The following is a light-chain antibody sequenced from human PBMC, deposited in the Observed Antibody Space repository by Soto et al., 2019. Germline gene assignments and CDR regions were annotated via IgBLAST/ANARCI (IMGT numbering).Light chain of an antibody. CDR1: SGHSSYA. Sequence: QSVLTQSPSASASLGASVKVTCTLSSGHSSYAIAWYQQQSEKGPRFLMKVDSDGSHRKGDGIPDRFSGSSSGTERYLTISSLQSEDEADYYCQTWGPGIWVFGGGTKLTVL. CDR2: VDSDGSH. V-gene: IGLV4-69*01. J-gene: IGLJ3*02. CDR3: QTWGPGIWV.